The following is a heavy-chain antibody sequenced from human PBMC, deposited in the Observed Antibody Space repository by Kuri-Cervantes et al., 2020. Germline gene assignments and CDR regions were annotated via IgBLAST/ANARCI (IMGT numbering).Heavy chain of an antibody. V-gene: IGHV1-46*01. CDR2: INPSGGST. J-gene: IGHJ4*02. Sequence: ASVKVSCKASGYTFTSYYMHWVRQAPGQGLEWMGIINPSGGSTSYAQKFQGRVTITADKSTSTAYMELSSLRSEDTAVYYCARERGAVVVVAATPFDYWGQGTLVTVSS. CDR3: ARERGAVVVVAATPFDY. CDR1: GYTFTSYY. D-gene: IGHD2-15*01.